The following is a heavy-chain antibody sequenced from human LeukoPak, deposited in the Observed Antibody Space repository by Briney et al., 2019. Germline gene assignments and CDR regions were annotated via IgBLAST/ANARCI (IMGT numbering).Heavy chain of an antibody. CDR1: GFTFSSYS. V-gene: IGHV3-48*01. CDR2: ISSSSSTI. CDR3: ARDSGRLEGASDI. D-gene: IGHD1-26*01. Sequence: PGGSLRLSCAASGFTFSSYSMNWVRQAPGKGLEWVSYISSSSSTIYYADSVKGRFTISRDNAKNSLYLQMNSLRAEDTAVYYCARDSGRLEGASDIWGQGTMVTVSS. J-gene: IGHJ3*02.